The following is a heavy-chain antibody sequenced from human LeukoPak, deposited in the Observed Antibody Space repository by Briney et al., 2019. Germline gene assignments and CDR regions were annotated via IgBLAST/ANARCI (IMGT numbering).Heavy chain of an antibody. CDR2: IRYNGSNK. V-gene: IGHV3-30*02. Sequence: PGGSLRPSCAASGFTFSSYGIRSAPQAPGKGLEGVAFIRYNGSNKYYADSVKGRFIISRDNSKNTLYLQMNSRRAEDTAVYYCAEATQLWLLVYWGQGTLVTVSS. J-gene: IGHJ4*02. D-gene: IGHD5-18*01. CDR3: AEATQLWLLVY. CDR1: GFTFSSYG.